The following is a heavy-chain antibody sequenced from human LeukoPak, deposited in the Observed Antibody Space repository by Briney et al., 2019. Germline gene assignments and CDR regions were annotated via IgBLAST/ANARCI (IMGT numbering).Heavy chain of an antibody. D-gene: IGHD3-10*01. CDR1: GGSISSYY. J-gene: IGHJ4*02. V-gene: IGHV4-4*07. CDR2: IYTSGST. Sequence: SETLSLTCTVSGGSISSYYWSWIRQPAGKGLEWIGRIYTSGSTNYNPSLKSRVTISVDTSKNQFSLKLSSVTAADTAVYYCAGITMVRGSETWGQGTLVTVSP. CDR3: AGITMVRGSET.